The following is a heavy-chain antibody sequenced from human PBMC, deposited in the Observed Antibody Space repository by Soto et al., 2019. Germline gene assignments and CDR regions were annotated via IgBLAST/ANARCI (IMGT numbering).Heavy chain of an antibody. D-gene: IGHD3-10*01. Sequence: GASVKVSCKASGGTYSSYAISWVRQAPGQGLEWMGGIIPIFGTANYAQKFQGRVTITADKSTSTAYMELSSLRSEDTAVYYCASNYGSGSYLAFDIWGQGTMVTVSS. CDR2: IIPIFGTA. CDR3: ASNYGSGSYLAFDI. CDR1: GGTYSSYA. V-gene: IGHV1-69*06. J-gene: IGHJ3*02.